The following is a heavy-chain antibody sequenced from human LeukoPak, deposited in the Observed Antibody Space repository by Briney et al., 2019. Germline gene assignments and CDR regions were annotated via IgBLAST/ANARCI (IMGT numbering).Heavy chain of an antibody. CDR1: GYTFTSYG. Sequence: GASVTVSCTASGYTFTSYGISWVRQAPGQGLEWMGWISAYNGNTNYAQKLQGRVTMTTDTSTSTAYMELRSLRSDDTAVYYCARAGWYELPRYAFDIWGQGTMVTVSS. CDR3: ARAGWYELPRYAFDI. D-gene: IGHD6-19*01. V-gene: IGHV1-18*01. CDR2: ISAYNGNT. J-gene: IGHJ3*02.